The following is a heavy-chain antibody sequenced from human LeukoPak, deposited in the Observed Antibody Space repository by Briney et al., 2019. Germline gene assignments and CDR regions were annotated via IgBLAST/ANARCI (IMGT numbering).Heavy chain of an antibody. Sequence: PGRSLRLSCAASGFTFSSYAMHWVRQAPGKGLEWVAVISYDGSNKYYADSVKGRFTISRDNSRNTLYLQMNSLRAEDTAVYYCAKDRGYSYGRGTLSFTLDVWGQGTTVTVSS. CDR1: GFTFSSYA. D-gene: IGHD5-18*01. CDR2: ISYDGSNK. V-gene: IGHV3-30*04. CDR3: AKDRGYSYGRGTLSFTLDV. J-gene: IGHJ6*02.